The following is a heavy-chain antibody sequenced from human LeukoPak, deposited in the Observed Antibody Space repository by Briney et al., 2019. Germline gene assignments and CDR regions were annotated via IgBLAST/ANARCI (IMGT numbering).Heavy chain of an antibody. D-gene: IGHD3-10*01. CDR3: AKVRNYYYGSGSPFDY. CDR2: ISGSGGST. CDR1: GFSFSNYA. J-gene: IGHJ4*02. Sequence: GGSLRLSCAASGFSFSNYAMSWVRQAPEKGLEWVSAISGSGGSTYYADSVKGRFTISRDNSKNTLYLQMNRLRAEDTAVYYCAKVRNYYYGSGSPFDYWGQGTLVTVSS. V-gene: IGHV3-23*01.